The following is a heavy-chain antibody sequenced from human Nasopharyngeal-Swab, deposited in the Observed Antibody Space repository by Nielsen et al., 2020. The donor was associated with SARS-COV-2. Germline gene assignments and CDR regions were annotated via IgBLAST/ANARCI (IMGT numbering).Heavy chain of an antibody. CDR3: AKDPGGVVIMGWFDP. D-gene: IGHD3-3*01. CDR1: GFTFSSYG. Sequence: GESLKISCAASGFTFSSYGMHWVRQAPGKGLEWVAVISYDGSNKYYADSVKGRFNISRDNSKNTLYLQMNSLRAEDTAVYYCAKDPGGVVIMGWFDPWGQGTLVTVSS. V-gene: IGHV3-30*18. J-gene: IGHJ5*02. CDR2: ISYDGSNK.